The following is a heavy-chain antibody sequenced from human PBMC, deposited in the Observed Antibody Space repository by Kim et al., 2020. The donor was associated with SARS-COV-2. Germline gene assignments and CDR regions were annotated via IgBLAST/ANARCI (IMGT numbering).Heavy chain of an antibody. V-gene: IGHV3-30*18. CDR2: ISYDGSNK. CDR3: AKDIDIAVGPGAFDI. CDR1: GFTFSSYG. J-gene: IGHJ3*02. Sequence: GGSLRLSCAASGFTFSSYGMHWVRQAPGKGLEWVAVISYDGSNKYYADSVKGRFTISRDNSKNTLYLQMNSLRAEDTAVYYCAKDIDIAVGPGAFDIWGQGTMVTVSS. D-gene: IGHD6-19*01.